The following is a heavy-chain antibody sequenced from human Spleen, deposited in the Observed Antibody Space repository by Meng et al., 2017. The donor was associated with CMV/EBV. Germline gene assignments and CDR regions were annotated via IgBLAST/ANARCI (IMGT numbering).Heavy chain of an antibody. CDR2: ISVYNGNT. V-gene: IGHV1-18*01. CDR1: GYTFTSYV. D-gene: IGHD3-22*01. J-gene: IGHJ4*02. CDR3: ARSSDYYYYFDY. Sequence: KASGYTFTSYVISWVRQDPGQGLEWMGWISVYNGNTKYAQRIQGRVTMTTDTSTSTAYMNLRSLRSDDTAVYYCARSSDYYYYFDYWGQGTLVTVSS.